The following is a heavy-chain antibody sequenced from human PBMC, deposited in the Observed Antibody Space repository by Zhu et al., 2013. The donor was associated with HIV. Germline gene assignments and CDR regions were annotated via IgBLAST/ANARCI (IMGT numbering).Heavy chain of an antibody. Sequence: QVQLVQSGAEVKKPGASVKVSCKASGYTFTTYYVHWVRQAPGQGLEWMGIINPSGGSTTYAQKFQGRVTMTRDTSITTAYMELTRLRSDDTAVYYCARAXRGFDYWGQGNPWSPVSS. V-gene: IGHV1-46*01. J-gene: IGHJ4*02. D-gene: IGHD3-16*01. CDR1: GYTFTTYY. CDR3: ARAXRGFDY. CDR2: INPSGGST.